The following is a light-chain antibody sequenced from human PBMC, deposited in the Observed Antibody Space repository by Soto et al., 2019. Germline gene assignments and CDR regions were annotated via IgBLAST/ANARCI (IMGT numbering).Light chain of an antibody. Sequence: QSVLTQLPSVSGAPGQRVTISCTGSSSNIGAGYDVHWYQQLPGTAPKLLIYGNSNRPSGVPDRFSGSKSGTSASLAITGLQAEDDADYYCQSYDSSLSVVFGGGTKLTVL. V-gene: IGLV1-40*01. CDR2: GNS. CDR3: QSYDSSLSVV. CDR1: SSNIGAGYD. J-gene: IGLJ2*01.